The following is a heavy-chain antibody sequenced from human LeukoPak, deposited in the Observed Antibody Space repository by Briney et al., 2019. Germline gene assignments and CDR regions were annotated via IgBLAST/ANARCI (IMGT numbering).Heavy chain of an antibody. CDR3: AKDCCEVTGTTPYYYYMDV. V-gene: IGHV3-23*01. Sequence: GGSLRLSCAASGFTFSSYAMSWVRQAPGKGLEWVLAISGSGGSTYYADSVKGRFTISRDNSKNTLYLQMNSLRAEDTAVYYCAKDCCEVTGTTPYYYYMDVWGKGTTVTVSS. CDR2: ISGSGGST. CDR1: GFTFSSYA. J-gene: IGHJ6*03. D-gene: IGHD1-7*01.